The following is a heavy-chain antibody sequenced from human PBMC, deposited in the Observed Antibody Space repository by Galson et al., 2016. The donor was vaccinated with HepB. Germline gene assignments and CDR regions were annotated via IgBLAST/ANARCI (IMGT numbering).Heavy chain of an antibody. CDR3: ATGISVAGKYYYYYMDV. V-gene: IGHV4-39*01. D-gene: IGHD6-19*01. CDR2: IYYSGST. J-gene: IGHJ6*03. Sequence: SETLSLTCTVSGASISGTEYYWGWIRQPPGRGLEWIGSIYYSGSTSYHPSLESRVTISVDTSKHQFSLRLSSVTAADTAVYYCATGISVAGKYYYYYMDVWGKGTPVTVSS. CDR1: GASISGTEYY.